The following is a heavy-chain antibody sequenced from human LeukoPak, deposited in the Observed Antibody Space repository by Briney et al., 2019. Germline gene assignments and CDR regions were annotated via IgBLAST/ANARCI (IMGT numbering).Heavy chain of an antibody. CDR3: ARVYGPGNWFDP. D-gene: IGHD4-17*01. V-gene: IGHV4-34*01. CDR1: GGSFSGYY. J-gene: IGHJ5*02. CDR2: INHSGST. Sequence: SETLSLTCAVYGGSFSGYYWSWIRQPPGKGLEWIGEINHSGSTNYNPSLKGRVTISVDTSKNQFSLKLSSVTAADTAVYYCARVYGPGNWFDPWGQGTLVTVSS.